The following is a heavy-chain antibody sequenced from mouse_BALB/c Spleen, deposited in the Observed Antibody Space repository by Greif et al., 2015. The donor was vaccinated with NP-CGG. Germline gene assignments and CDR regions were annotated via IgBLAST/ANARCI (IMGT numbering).Heavy chain of an antibody. CDR1: GFTFSSFG. CDR3: ARSDGAMDY. V-gene: IGHV5-17*02. J-gene: IGHJ4*01. D-gene: IGHD1-2*01. Sequence: EVMLVESGGGLVQPGGSRKLSCAASGFTFSSFGMHWVRQAPEKGLEWVAYISSGSSTIYYADPVGGRFTISRGDPKNILFLQMTSLRSEDTATYYCARSDGAMDYWGQGTSVTVSS. CDR2: ISSGSSTI.